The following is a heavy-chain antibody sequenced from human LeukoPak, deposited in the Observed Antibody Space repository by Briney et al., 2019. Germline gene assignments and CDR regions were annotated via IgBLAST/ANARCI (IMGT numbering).Heavy chain of an antibody. CDR3: ASFYFAPFDY. D-gene: IGHD2/OR15-2a*01. CDR2: IYSGGST. Sequence: GGSLRLSCAATGFTVSSNYMSWVRQAPGKGLEWVSVIYSGGSTYYADSVKGRFTISRDNSKNTLYLQMNSLRAEDTAVYYCASFYFAPFDYSGQGTLVTVSS. V-gene: IGHV3-53*01. CDR1: GFTVSSNY. J-gene: IGHJ4*02.